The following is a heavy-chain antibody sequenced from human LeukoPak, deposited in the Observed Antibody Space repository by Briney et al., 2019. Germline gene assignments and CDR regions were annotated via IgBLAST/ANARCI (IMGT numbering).Heavy chain of an antibody. CDR2: IIPILGIA. D-gene: IGHD4-17*01. Sequence: GASVKVSCKASGGTFSSYAISWVLQAPGQGLEWMGRIIPILGIANYAQKFQGRVTITADKSTSTAYMELSRLRSDDTAVYYCARAHNDYGDYGLPQHWFDPWGQGTLVTVSS. CDR3: ARAHNDYGDYGLPQHWFDP. CDR1: GGTFSSYA. J-gene: IGHJ5*02. V-gene: IGHV1-69*04.